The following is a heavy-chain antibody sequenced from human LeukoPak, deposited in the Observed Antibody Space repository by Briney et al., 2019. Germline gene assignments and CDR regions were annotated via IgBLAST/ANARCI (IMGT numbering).Heavy chain of an antibody. J-gene: IGHJ4*02. D-gene: IGHD2-2*01. V-gene: IGHV1-2*02. Sequence: ASVKVSCKASGYTFIHYYIHWMRQAPGQGLEWMGWMNPNNGDTKYEQKFQGRGTMTRDTPISTAYMELSRLKSDDTAVYYCARVNAGPDHWGQGTLVTVSS. CDR1: GYTFIHYY. CDR3: ARVNAGPDH. CDR2: MNPNNGDT.